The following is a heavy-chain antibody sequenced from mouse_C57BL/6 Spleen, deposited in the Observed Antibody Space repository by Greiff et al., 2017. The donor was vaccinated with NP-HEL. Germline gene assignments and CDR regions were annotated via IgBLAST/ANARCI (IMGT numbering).Heavy chain of an antibody. V-gene: IGHV1-26*01. Sequence: EVQLQQSGPELVKPGASVKISCTASGYTFTYYYMNWVKQSHGKSLEWIGDINPNNGGTSYTQKFKGKATLTVDKSSSTAYMELRSLTSEDSAVYYCAISALGLEVWGTGTTVTVSS. D-gene: IGHD1-2*01. CDR3: AISALGLEV. J-gene: IGHJ1*03. CDR2: INPNNGGT. CDR1: GYTFTYYY.